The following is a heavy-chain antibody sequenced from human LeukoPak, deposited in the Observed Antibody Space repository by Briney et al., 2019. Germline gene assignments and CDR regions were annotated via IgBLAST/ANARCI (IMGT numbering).Heavy chain of an antibody. J-gene: IGHJ4*02. CDR2: ISTSGDST. V-gene: IGHV3-23*01. Sequence: GGSLRLSCAASGFTFNNYAMSWVRQAPGRGLEWVSAISTSGDSTYSADSVKGRFTISRDNSKNTQYLQMNSLRAEDTAVYYCAKDPSGILTGYYDYWGQGTLVTVSS. CDR1: GFTFNNYA. D-gene: IGHD3-9*01. CDR3: AKDPSGILTGYYDY.